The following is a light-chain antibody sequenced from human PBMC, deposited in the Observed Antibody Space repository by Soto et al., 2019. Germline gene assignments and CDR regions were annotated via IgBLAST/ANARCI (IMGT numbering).Light chain of an antibody. CDR2: EVS. J-gene: IGLJ2*01. CDR1: SSDVGDYNY. V-gene: IGLV2-11*01. Sequence: QSALTQPRSVSGSPGQSVTISCTGTSSDVGDYNYVSWYQQHPGKAPKFIIYEVSKRPSGVPDRFSGSKSGNTASLTISGLHAEDEADYYCCSYAGTYTVVFGGGTKFTVL. CDR3: CSYAGTYTVV.